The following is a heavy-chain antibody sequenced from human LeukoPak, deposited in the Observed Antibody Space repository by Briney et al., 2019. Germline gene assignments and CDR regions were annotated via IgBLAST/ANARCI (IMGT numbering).Heavy chain of an antibody. CDR1: GYVFTNYW. D-gene: IGHD4-11*01. V-gene: IGHV5-51*01. CDR2: IFPGDSDT. Sequence: GESLKISCHGSGYVFTNYWIAWVRQTPGKGLEWMGIIFPGDSDTRYSPSFQGQVTISADKSISTAYLQWNSLKASDTAIYYCARRLTTVTKFDHYYGMDVWGQGTTVTVSS. CDR3: ARRLTTVTKFDHYYGMDV. J-gene: IGHJ6*02.